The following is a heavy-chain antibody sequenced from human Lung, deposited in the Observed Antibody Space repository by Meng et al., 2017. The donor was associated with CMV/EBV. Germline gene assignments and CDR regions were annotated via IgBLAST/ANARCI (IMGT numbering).Heavy chain of an antibody. D-gene: IGHD3-3*01. V-gene: IGHV4-59*01. Sequence: SETLSLTCTVSGGSISSYFWSWIRQPPGKGLEWIGYIYYTGSTNYNPSLKSRVTISVDTSKKQFSLKLSSVTAADTAVYYCARGRDFGVVTPGYWGQGTLVIVSS. CDR1: GGSISSYF. J-gene: IGHJ4*02. CDR3: ARGRDFGVVTPGY. CDR2: IYYTGST.